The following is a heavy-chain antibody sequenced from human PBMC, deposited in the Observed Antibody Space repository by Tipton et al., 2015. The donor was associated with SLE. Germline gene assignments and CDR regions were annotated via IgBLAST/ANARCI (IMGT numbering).Heavy chain of an antibody. D-gene: IGHD6-13*01. CDR3: ARDQGAGSSGNWFDP. CDR2: IHTSGGT. CDR1: GGSISSYY. V-gene: IGHV4-4*07. Sequence: TLSLTCTVSGGSISSYYWSWIRQPAGQGLEWIGRIHTSGGTNYNPPLTSRVTISVDTSKNQFSLKLSSVTAADTAVYYCARDQGAGSSGNWFDPWGQGTLVTVSS. J-gene: IGHJ5*02.